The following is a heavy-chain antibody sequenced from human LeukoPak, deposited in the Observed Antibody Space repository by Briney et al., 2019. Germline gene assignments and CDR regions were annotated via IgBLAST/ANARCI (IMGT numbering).Heavy chain of an antibody. D-gene: IGHD3-16*01. V-gene: IGHV3-33*06. CDR3: AKEGDQFRGYLDA. CDR2: IWHDGSVE. J-gene: IGHJ6*03. CDR1: GFTFSRLG. Sequence: GGSLRLSCAASGFTFSRLGMQWVRQAPGKGLGWVAMIWHDGSVEEYAASVKGRFTISRDNSRDTPFLQMNRLRDDDTAVYYCAKEGDQFRGYLDAWGKGTTVTVSS.